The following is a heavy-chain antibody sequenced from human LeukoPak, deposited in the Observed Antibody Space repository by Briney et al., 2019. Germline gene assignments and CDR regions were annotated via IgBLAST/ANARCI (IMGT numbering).Heavy chain of an antibody. Sequence: SETLSLTCAVSGGSFSGYYWSWIRQPPGKGLEWIGEINHSGSTNYNPSLKSRVTISVDTSKNQFSLKLSSVTAADTAVYYCARVRGSSWSFDYWGQGTLVTVSS. CDR1: GGSFSGYY. CDR3: ARVRGSSWSFDY. D-gene: IGHD6-13*01. J-gene: IGHJ4*02. V-gene: IGHV4-34*01. CDR2: INHSGST.